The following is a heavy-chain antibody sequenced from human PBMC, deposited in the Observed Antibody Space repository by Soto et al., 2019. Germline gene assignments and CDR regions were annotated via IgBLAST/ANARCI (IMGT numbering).Heavy chain of an antibody. V-gene: IGHV3-20*04. J-gene: IGHJ6*02. Sequence: GGSLRLSCAASGFTFDDYGMSWVRQAPGKGLEWVSGINWNGGSTGYADSVKGRFTISRDNAKNSLYLQMNSLRAEDTALYYCARVHYYDSSGSFAGMDVWGQGTTVTVSS. CDR3: ARVHYYDSSGSFAGMDV. CDR1: GFTFDDYG. D-gene: IGHD3-22*01. CDR2: INWNGGST.